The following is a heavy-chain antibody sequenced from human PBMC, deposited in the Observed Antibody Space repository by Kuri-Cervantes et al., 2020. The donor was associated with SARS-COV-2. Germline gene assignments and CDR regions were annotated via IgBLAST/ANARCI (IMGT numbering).Heavy chain of an antibody. D-gene: IGHD2-21*01. CDR2: ISGNADFT. CDR3: AKAIGGAIATGGVDY. J-gene: IGHJ4*02. Sequence: GESLKISCAASGFSFSNFAMNWVRQAPGKGLEWVSLISGNADFTYYADSVKGRFTISGDNAKNSLYLQMNNLRAEDTAVYYCAKAIGGAIATGGVDYWGQGTLVTVSS. CDR1: GFSFSNFA. V-gene: IGHV3-23*01.